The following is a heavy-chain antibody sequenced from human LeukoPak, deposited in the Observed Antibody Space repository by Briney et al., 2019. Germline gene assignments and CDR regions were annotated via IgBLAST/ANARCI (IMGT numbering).Heavy chain of an antibody. V-gene: IGHV3-64*01. J-gene: IGHJ3*02. CDR2: SGTNGDTT. CDR3: ARGSARYNWNYGDAFDI. D-gene: IGHD1-7*01. Sequence: GGSLRLSCAASGFTFSNYALHWVRQAPGKGLEYVSGSGTNGDTTDYANSVKGRFTISRDNSRNTLYLQMGSLRAEDMAVYYCARGSARYNWNYGDAFDIWGQGTLVTVSS. CDR1: GFTFSNYA.